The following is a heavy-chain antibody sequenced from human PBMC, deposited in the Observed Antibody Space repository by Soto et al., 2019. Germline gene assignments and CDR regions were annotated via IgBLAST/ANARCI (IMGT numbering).Heavy chain of an antibody. V-gene: IGHV4-59*08. Sequence: QVQLQESGPGLVKPSETLSLTCTVSGGSISSYYWSWIRQPPGKGLEWIGYIYYSGSTNYNPSLXSXAXIXLDTSKNQFSLKLSSVTAADTAVYYCARRYGGTFDYWGQGTLVTVSS. CDR1: GGSISSYY. J-gene: IGHJ4*02. D-gene: IGHD2-15*01. CDR3: ARRYGGTFDY. CDR2: IYYSGST.